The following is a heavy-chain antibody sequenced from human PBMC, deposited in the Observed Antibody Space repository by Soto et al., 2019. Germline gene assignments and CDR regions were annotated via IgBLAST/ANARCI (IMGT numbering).Heavy chain of an antibody. CDR1: GFTFSSYG. CDR2: IWYDGSNK. J-gene: IGHJ5*02. Sequence: PGGSLRLSCAASGFTFSSYGMHWVRQAPGKGLEWVAVIWYDGSNKYYADSVKGRFTISRDNSKNTLYLQMNSLRAEDTAVYYCARDPGYSSSLFWFDPWGQGTLVTVSS. CDR3: ARDPGYSSSLFWFDP. V-gene: IGHV3-33*01. D-gene: IGHD6-13*01.